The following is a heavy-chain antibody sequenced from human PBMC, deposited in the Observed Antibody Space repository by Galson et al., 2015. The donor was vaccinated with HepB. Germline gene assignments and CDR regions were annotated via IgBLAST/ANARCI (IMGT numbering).Heavy chain of an antibody. CDR3: VEDGNGGGRGCDH. V-gene: IGHV3-7*03. Sequence: SLRLSCAASGFSLSDHWMNWVRQAPGKGLEWVANINQDGTVIKYVASVKGRFTFSRDNAKKSLYLQMNSLRAEDTAVYYCVEDGNGGGRGCDHWGQGTLATVSS. CDR1: GFSLSDHW. CDR2: INQDGTVI. D-gene: IGHD1-1*01. J-gene: IGHJ5*02.